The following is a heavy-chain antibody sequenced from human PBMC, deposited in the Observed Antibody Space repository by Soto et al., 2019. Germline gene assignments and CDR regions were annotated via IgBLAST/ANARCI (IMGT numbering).Heavy chain of an antibody. D-gene: IGHD5-12*01. V-gene: IGHV1-2*04. CDR1: GYTFTGYY. CDR2: INLNSGGT. Sequence: ASVKVSCKASGYTFTGYYMHWVRQAPGQGLEWMGWINLNSGGTNYAQKFQGWVTMTRDTSISTAYMELSRLRSDDTAVYYCARHRNDGWLRLRYGMDVWGQGITVTVSS. J-gene: IGHJ6*02. CDR3: ARHRNDGWLRLRYGMDV.